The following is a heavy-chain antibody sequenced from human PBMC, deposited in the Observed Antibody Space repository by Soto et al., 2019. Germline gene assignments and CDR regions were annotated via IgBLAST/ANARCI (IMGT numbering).Heavy chain of an antibody. CDR3: ARRPENFWSGYPEAFDF. CDR1: GFDFTTFS. CDR2: IRPRSPYT. J-gene: IGHJ4*02. D-gene: IGHD3-3*01. V-gene: IGHV3-21*03. Sequence: EVHLVESGGGLVKPGGSLRLACAASGFDFTTFSMNWLRHAPGKGLAWVSFIRPRSPYTYDADSVKGRFIISADNAENSVYLQMNSLRAEDTGVYYCARRPENFWSGYPEAFDFWGPGTLVIVSS.